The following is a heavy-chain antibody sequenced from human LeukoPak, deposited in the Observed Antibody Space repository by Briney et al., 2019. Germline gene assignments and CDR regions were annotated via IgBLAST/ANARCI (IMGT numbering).Heavy chain of an antibody. CDR3: ARDLGLEHTFDI. Sequence: GGSLRLSCAASGFTFSSYEINWVRQAPGKGLEWVSYISDSGSDIYYADSVKGRFTISRDNAKNSLYLQMNSLRAEDTAVYYCARDLGLEHTFDIWGQGTMVTVSS. V-gene: IGHV3-48*03. D-gene: IGHD1/OR15-1a*01. CDR2: ISDSGSDI. CDR1: GFTFSSYE. J-gene: IGHJ3*02.